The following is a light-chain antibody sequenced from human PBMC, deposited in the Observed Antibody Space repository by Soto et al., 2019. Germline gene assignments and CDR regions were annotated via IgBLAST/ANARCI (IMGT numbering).Light chain of an antibody. J-gene: IGKJ1*01. CDR3: QQYNNYWT. Sequence: DIQMTQSPSTLSASVGDRVTITCRASQSIRSWLAWYQQKPGKAPKLLIYDASSLESGVPSRFSGSGSATEFTLTISSLQPDDFATYYCQQYNNYWTFGQGTRVEIK. CDR2: DAS. V-gene: IGKV1-5*01. CDR1: QSIRSW.